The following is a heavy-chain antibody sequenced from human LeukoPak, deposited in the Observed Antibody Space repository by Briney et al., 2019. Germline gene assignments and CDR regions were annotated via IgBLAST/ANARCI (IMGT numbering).Heavy chain of an antibody. D-gene: IGHD3-10*01. CDR3: ARGPNITSYYGSGSYYKPTYNWFDP. CDR2: IIPIFGTA. Sequence: SVKVSCEASGGTFSSYAISWVRQAPGQGLEWMGGIIPIFGTANYAQKFQGRVTITTDESTSTAYMELSSLRSEDTAVYYCARGPNITSYYGSGSYYKPTYNWFDPWGQGTLVTVSS. CDR1: GGTFSSYA. V-gene: IGHV1-69*05. J-gene: IGHJ5*02.